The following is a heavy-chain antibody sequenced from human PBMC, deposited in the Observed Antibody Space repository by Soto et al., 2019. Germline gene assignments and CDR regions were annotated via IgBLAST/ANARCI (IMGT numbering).Heavy chain of an antibody. D-gene: IGHD6-19*01. Sequence: GGSLRLPCAASGLTFRSNALSWFRQAPGKGLEWVSAISGSGGRTYYADSVKGRFTISRDNSKNTLYLQMNSLRAEDTAVYYCAKRPIAVAGAFDIWGQGTMVTVSS. CDR2: ISGSGGRT. J-gene: IGHJ3*02. V-gene: IGHV3-23*01. CDR1: GLTFRSNA. CDR3: AKRPIAVAGAFDI.